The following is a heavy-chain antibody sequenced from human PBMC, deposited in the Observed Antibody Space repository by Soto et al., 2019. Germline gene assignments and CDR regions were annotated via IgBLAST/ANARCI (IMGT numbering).Heavy chain of an antibody. Sequence: QVQLQESGPGPVKPSETLSLTCTVSGGSISSYYWSWIRQPPGKGLEWIGYIYYSGSTNYNPSLKSRVTISVDTSKNQFSLKLSSVTAADTAVYYCARAAPELGWFGELSRMAHDYWGQGTLVTVSS. V-gene: IGHV4-59*01. CDR3: ARAAPELGWFGELSRMAHDY. CDR1: GGSISSYY. J-gene: IGHJ4*02. D-gene: IGHD3-10*01. CDR2: IYYSGST.